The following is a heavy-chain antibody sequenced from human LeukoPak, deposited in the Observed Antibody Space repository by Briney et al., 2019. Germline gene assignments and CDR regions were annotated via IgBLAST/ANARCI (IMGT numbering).Heavy chain of an antibody. J-gene: IGHJ6*03. D-gene: IGHD2-2*02. CDR3: ARGELGYCSSTSCYSSDYYYMDV. CDR2: ISSSSSTI. Sequence: PGGSLRLSCAASGFTFSSYSMNWVRQAPGKGLEWVSYISSSSSTIYYADSVKGRFTISRDNAKNSLYLQMNSLRAEDTAVYYCARGELGYCSSTSCYSSDYYYMDVWGKGTTVTVSS. V-gene: IGHV3-48*01. CDR1: GFTFSSYS.